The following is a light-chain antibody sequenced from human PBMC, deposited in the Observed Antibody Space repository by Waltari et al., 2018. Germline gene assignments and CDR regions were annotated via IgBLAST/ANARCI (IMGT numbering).Light chain of an antibody. V-gene: IGKV3D-15*01. CDR3: QQYNNWLPWT. CDR2: DTS. CDR1: QSVSNN. Sequence: EIVMTQSPATLSVSPGERVTLSCRASQSVSNNLACYQQQPGQAPRLLIYDTSTRATGIPARFSGSGSGTEFTLTISSLQSEDFALYYCQQYNNWLPWTCGQGTKVEIK. J-gene: IGKJ1*01.